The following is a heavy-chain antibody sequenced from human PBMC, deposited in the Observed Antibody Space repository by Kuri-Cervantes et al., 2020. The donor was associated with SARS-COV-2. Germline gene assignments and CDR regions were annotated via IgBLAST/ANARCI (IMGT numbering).Heavy chain of an antibody. V-gene: IGHV3-48*01. Sequence: GGSLRLSCAASGFTFSDYNMNWVRQAPRKGLEWVSYISRSSSTIYYADSVKGRFTISRDNSKNTLYLQMNSLRAEDTAVYYCARGRAYGSGSYYYYWGQGALVTVSS. D-gene: IGHD3-10*01. CDR3: ARGRAYGSGSYYYY. CDR2: ISRSSSTI. CDR1: GFTFSDYN. J-gene: IGHJ4*02.